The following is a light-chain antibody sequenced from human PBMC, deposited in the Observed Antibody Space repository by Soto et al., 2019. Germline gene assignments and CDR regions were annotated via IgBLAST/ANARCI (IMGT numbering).Light chain of an antibody. CDR1: QSVSGW. V-gene: IGKV1-5*03. CDR3: QHYNSYSFT. CDR2: QAS. J-gene: IGKJ2*01. Sequence: DIQMTQSPATLSASVGDRAAITCRASQSVSGWLAWYQQKPGKVPKLLIYQASTLEDGVPSRFSGSGSGTEFTLTISSLQPDDSATYYCQHYNSYSFTFGPGTNLEIK.